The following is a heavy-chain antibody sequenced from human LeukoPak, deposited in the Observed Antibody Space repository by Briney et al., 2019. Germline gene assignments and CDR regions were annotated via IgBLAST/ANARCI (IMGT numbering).Heavy chain of an antibody. V-gene: IGHV3-23*01. J-gene: IGHJ4*02. Sequence: PGGSLRLSCAASGLTFSDYSMTWVRQAPGKGLFWVSGISAGGGSTYYADSVKGRFTISRDNSRNTLYLQMNSLRDEDTAVYYCPKDAASPDYWGQGTLVTVSS. CDR3: PKDAASPDY. CDR2: ISAGGGST. D-gene: IGHD5-18*01. CDR1: GLTFSDYS.